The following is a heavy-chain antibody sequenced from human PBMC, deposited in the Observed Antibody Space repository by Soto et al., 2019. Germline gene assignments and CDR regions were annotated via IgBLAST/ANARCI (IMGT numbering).Heavy chain of an antibody. V-gene: IGHV3-73*01. D-gene: IGHD2-15*01. Sequence: GGSLRLSCAASGFTFSGSAMHWVRQASGKGLEWVGRIRSKANSYATAYAASVKGRFTISRDDSKNTAYLQMNSLKTEDTAVYYCTRHYCSGGSCYSARDYWGQGTLVTVSS. CDR1: GFTFSGSA. CDR2: IRSKANSYAT. J-gene: IGHJ4*02. CDR3: TRHYCSGGSCYSARDY.